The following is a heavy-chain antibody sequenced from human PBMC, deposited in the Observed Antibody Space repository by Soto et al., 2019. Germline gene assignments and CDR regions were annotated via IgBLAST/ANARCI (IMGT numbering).Heavy chain of an antibody. CDR2: IYYSGST. J-gene: IGHJ4*02. CDR1: GGSISSYY. D-gene: IGHD3-16*01. Sequence: SETLSLTCTVSGGSISSYYWSWIRQPPGKGLEWIGYIYYSGSTNYNPSLKSRVTISVDTSKNQFSLKLSSVTAAGTAVYYCARSRGGYFDYWGQGTLVTVSS. CDR3: ARSRGGYFDY. V-gene: IGHV4-59*01.